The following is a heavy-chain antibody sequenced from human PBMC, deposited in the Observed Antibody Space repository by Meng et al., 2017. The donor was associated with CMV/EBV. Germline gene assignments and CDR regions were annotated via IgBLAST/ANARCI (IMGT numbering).Heavy chain of an antibody. CDR3: ARLNIITGTTRSDY. Sequence: GSGFGLTSCWISWVSQMPRTCLEWMGRIDPSDSYTNYGPSFQGHVTISADKSISTAYLQWSSLKASDTAMYYCARLNIITGTTRSDYWGQGTLVPSPQ. CDR2: IDPSDSYT. CDR1: GFGLTSCW. D-gene: IGHD1-7*01. J-gene: IGHJ4*02. V-gene: IGHV5-10-1*01.